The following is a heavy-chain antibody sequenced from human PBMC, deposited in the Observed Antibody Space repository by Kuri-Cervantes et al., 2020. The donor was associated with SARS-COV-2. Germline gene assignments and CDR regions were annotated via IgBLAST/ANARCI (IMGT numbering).Heavy chain of an antibody. CDR2: ISSSSTI. CDR3: ARGVGCSGGSCYEGPYYYYGMDV. J-gene: IGHJ6*02. Sequence: GESLKISCAASGFTFDDYTMHWVRQAPGKGLEWVSSISSSSTIHYADSVKGRFTISRDNAKNSLYLQMNSLRAEDTAVYYCARGVGCSGGSCYEGPYYYYGMDVWGQGTTVTVSS. D-gene: IGHD2-15*01. CDR1: GFTFDDYT. V-gene: IGHV3-69-1*01.